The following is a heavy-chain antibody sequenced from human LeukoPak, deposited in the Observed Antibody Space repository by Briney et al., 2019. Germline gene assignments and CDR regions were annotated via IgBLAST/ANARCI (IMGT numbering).Heavy chain of an antibody. D-gene: IGHD3-3*01. CDR2: ISSSGSTI. V-gene: IGHV3-11*01. CDR3: ARRYYDFWSGYYASYYYYYYMDV. CDR1: GFTFSDYY. J-gene: IGHJ6*03. Sequence: PGGSLRLSCAASGFTFSDYYMSWIRQAPGKGLERVSYISSSGSTIYYADSVKGRFTISRDNAKNSLYLQMNSLRAEDTAVYYCARRYYDFWSGYYASYYYYYYMDVWGKGTTVTVSS.